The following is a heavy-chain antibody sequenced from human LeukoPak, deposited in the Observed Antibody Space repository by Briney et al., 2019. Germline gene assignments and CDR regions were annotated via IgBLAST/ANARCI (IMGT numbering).Heavy chain of an antibody. D-gene: IGHD2-2*01. CDR1: GYTFTSYD. CDR3: ARDYQRQLYLYYFDY. J-gene: IGHJ4*02. V-gene: IGHV1-8*01. CDR2: MNPNSGNT. Sequence: GASVKVSCKASGYTFTSYDINWVRQATGQGLEWMGWMNPNSGNTGYAQELQGRVTMTTDTSASTAYMELSSLRSDDTAVYYCARDYQRQLYLYYFDYWGQGTLVTVSS.